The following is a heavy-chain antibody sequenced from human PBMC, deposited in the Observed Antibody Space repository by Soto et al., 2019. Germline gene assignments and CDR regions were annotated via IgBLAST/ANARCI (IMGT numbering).Heavy chain of an antibody. CDR2: IYYSGST. D-gene: IGHD1-1*01. J-gene: IGHJ5*02. CDR3: AGYLTPYDSAVWFDP. CDR1: GGSISGYY. V-gene: IGHV4-59*01. Sequence: SETLSLTCTVSGGSISGYYWSWIRQPPGKGLEWIGYIYYSGSTKYNSSLKSRVTISVDTSKNQFSLKLTSVAAADTAIYYCAGYLTPYDSAVWFDPWGQGALVTVSS.